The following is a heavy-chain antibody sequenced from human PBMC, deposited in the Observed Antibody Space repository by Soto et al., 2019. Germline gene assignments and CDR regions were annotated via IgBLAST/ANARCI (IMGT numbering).Heavy chain of an antibody. CDR3: ARALFLEWLSGTYYYYGMDV. Sequence: ASVKVSCKASGYTFTSYGISWVRQAPGQGLEWVGWISAYDGNTNYAQKLQGRVTMTTDTSTSTAYMELRSLRSDDTAVYYCARALFLEWLSGTYYYYGMDVWGQGTTVTVSS. CDR1: GYTFTSYG. J-gene: IGHJ6*02. V-gene: IGHV1-18*01. D-gene: IGHD3-3*01. CDR2: ISAYDGNT.